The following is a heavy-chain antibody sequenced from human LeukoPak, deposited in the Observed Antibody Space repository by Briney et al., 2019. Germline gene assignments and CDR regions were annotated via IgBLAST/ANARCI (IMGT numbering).Heavy chain of an antibody. V-gene: IGHV3-23*01. J-gene: IGHJ6*03. D-gene: IGHD1-26*01. CDR1: GFTFSSYA. CDR2: ISGSGGST. CDR3: ANNYRPWEPHGYYYYMDV. Sequence: GGSLRLSCAASGFTFSSYAMSWVRQAPGKGLEWVSAISGSGGSTYYADSVKGRFTISRDNSKNTLYLQMNSLRAEDTAVYYCANNYRPWEPHGYYYYMDVWGKGTTVTVSS.